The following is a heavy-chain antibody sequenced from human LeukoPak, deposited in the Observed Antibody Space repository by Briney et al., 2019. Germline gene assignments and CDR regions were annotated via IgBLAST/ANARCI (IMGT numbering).Heavy chain of an antibody. CDR2: ISSRSNSI. CDR1: GFTFSSYS. Sequence: GGSLRLSCAASGFTFSSYSMNWVRQAPGKGLEWVSYISSRSNSIYYADSVKGRFTISRDNVKNSVYLQMSSLRAEDTAVYFCARDGPTPLVVPAAHNWFDPWGQGTLVTVSS. D-gene: IGHD2-2*01. V-gene: IGHV3-48*01. CDR3: ARDGPTPLVVPAAHNWFDP. J-gene: IGHJ5*02.